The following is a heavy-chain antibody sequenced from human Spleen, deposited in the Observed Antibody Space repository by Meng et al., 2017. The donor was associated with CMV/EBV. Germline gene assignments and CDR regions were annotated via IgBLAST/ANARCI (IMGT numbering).Heavy chain of an antibody. J-gene: IGHJ4*02. CDR1: GGSFSTHY. D-gene: IGHD3-3*01. V-gene: IGHV4-34*12. CDR3: VRNGYYSHDS. CDR2: VVHGGRA. Sequence: LSLTGAVYGGSFSTHYWSWTRQTPGKGLEWIGEVVHGGRATYNPSLQSRLTMSIDVSGNQFSLKLTSVTAADTAVYFCVRNGYYSHDSWGQGTLVTVSS.